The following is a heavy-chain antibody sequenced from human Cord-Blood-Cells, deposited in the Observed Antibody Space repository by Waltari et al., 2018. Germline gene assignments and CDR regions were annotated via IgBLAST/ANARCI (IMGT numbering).Heavy chain of an antibody. J-gene: IGHJ3*02. Sequence: EVQLVESGGGWVQPGRSLRLSCAASGFTFDDYAMHWVRQAPGKGLEWVSGISWNSGSIGYADSVKGRFTISRDNAKNSLYLQMNSLRAEDTALYYCAKEYSSSDDAFDIWGQGTMVTVSS. CDR3: AKEYSSSDDAFDI. D-gene: IGHD6-6*01. CDR2: ISWNSGSI. CDR1: GFTFDDYA. V-gene: IGHV3-9*01.